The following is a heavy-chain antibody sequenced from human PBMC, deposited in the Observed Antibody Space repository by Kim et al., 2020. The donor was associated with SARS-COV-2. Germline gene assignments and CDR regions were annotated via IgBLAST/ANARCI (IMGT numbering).Heavy chain of an antibody. CDR3: ARDTGGFYGDLNYGMDV. V-gene: IGHV3-33*01. Sequence: GGSLRLSCAASGFTFSSYGMHWVRQAPGKGLEWVAVIWYDGSNKYYADSVKGRFTISRDNSKNTLYLQMNSLRAEDTAVYYCARDTGGFYGDLNYGMDVWGQGTTVTVSS. CDR2: IWYDGSNK. D-gene: IGHD4-17*01. J-gene: IGHJ6*02. CDR1: GFTFSSYG.